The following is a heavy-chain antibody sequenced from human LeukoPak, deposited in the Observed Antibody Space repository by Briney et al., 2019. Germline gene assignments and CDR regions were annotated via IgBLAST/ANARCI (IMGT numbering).Heavy chain of an antibody. CDR2: ICRWGHIT. CDR3: ARDTDTQGTLDY. J-gene: IGHJ4*02. Sequence: GGSLTLLCRLSGFTFWIYQMKCIRQARERGGEGLGYICRWGHITYYADSVKGRCALSRDNAKNSLYLQMDTRRGDDTGILCGARDTDTQGTLDYWGQGKPVIVSS. CDR1: GFTFWIYQ. V-gene: IGHV3-48*03.